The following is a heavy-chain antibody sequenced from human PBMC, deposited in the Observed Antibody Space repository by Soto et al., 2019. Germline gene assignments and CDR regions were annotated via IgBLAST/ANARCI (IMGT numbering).Heavy chain of an antibody. CDR3: AKGLAGSGTYLNY. V-gene: IGHV3-23*01. Sequence: VGSLRLSCAASGFTFSNYAMTWVRRAPGKGLEWVSAISGSGGSTYYADSVKGRFTISRDNSQNTLYLQMNSLRAEDTALYYCAKGLAGSGTYLNYWGQGTLVTVSS. CDR2: ISGSGGST. D-gene: IGHD1-26*01. CDR1: GFTFSNYA. J-gene: IGHJ4*02.